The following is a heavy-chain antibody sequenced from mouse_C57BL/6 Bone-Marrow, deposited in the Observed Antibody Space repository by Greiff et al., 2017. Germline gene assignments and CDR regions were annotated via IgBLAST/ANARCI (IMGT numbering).Heavy chain of an antibody. J-gene: IGHJ2*01. Sequence: QVQLKQSGPGLVQPSQSLSITCTVSGFSLTSYGVHWVRQSPGKGLEWLGVIWSGGSTDYNAAFISRLSISKDNSKSQVFFKMNRLQADDTAIYYCARNEGVGRGYFDYWGQGTTLTVSS. CDR1: GFSLTSYG. V-gene: IGHV2-2*01. D-gene: IGHD4-1*01. CDR2: IWSGGST. CDR3: ARNEGVGRGYFDY.